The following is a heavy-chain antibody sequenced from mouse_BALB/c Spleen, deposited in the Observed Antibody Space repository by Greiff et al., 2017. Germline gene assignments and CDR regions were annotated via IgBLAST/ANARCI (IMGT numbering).Heavy chain of an antibody. V-gene: IGHV1-77*01. CDR2: IYPGRGST. Sequence: QVQLQQSGPELVKPGASVTMSCTASGYTFTDYVISWVQQRTGQGLEWIGEIYPGRGSTYYNEKFKGKATLTADKSSNTAYMQLSSLTSEDSAFYFCAREMMVTLYAMDYWGQGTSVTVSA. CDR3: AREMMVTLYAMDY. J-gene: IGHJ4*01. CDR1: GYTFTDYV. D-gene: IGHD2-3*01.